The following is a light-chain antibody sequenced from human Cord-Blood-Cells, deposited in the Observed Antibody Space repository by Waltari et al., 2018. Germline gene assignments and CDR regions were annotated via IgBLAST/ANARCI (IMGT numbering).Light chain of an antibody. CDR3: AAWDDSLNGYV. CDR1: SSNIENNA. CDR2: DDD. V-gene: IGLV1-36*01. Sequence: QSVLTQPPSVSEAPRQRVTISCSGRSSNIENNAVNWYQQRPGKAPKLLSYDDDLLPSGVSDRFSGSKSGTSASLAISGLQSEDEADYYCAAWDDSLNGYVFGTGTKVTVL. J-gene: IGLJ1*01.